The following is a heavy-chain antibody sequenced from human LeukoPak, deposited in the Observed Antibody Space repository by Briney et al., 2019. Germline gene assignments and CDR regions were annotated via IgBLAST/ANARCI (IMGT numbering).Heavy chain of an antibody. J-gene: IGHJ6*02. V-gene: IGHV1-69*04. D-gene: IGHD3-10*01. CDR3: ARGITVVRGVIKGGMDV. CDR2: IIPIVGTA. CDR1: GGTFSTYYA. Sequence: SVKVSCKASGGTFSTYYAISWVRQAPGQGLEWMRRIIPIVGTANYSQKFQGRVTITADKSTATVDMELSNLRSGDTAVYYCARGITVVRGVIKGGMDVWGQGTTVTVSS.